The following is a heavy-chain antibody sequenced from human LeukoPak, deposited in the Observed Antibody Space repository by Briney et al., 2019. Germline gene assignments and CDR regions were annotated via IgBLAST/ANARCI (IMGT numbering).Heavy chain of an antibody. D-gene: IGHD6-19*01. Sequence: GESLKISCKGSGYSFTSYWIGWVRQMPGKGLEWMGIIFPADSDTRYSPSFQGQITISADKSISTAYLQWSSLKASDTAMYYCARRRRRNSASYGQFDYWGQGTLVTVSS. V-gene: IGHV5-51*01. J-gene: IGHJ4*02. CDR2: IFPADSDT. CDR1: GYSFTSYW. CDR3: ARRRRRNSASYGQFDY.